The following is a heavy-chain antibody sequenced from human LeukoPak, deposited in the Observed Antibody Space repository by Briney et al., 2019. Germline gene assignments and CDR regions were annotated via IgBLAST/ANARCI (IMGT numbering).Heavy chain of an antibody. Sequence: PGGSLRLSCAASGFTFSSYAMHWVRQAPGKGLEWVAVISYDGSNKYYADSVKGRFTISRDNSKNTLYLQMNSLRAEDTAVYYCASTIGLTPPGYWGQGTLVTVSS. V-gene: IGHV3-30-3*01. J-gene: IGHJ4*02. CDR3: ASTIGLTPPGY. D-gene: IGHD3-9*01. CDR1: GFTFSSYA. CDR2: ISYDGSNK.